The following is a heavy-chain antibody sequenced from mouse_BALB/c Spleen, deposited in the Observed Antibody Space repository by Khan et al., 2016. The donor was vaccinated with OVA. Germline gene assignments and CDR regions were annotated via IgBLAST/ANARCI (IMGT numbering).Heavy chain of an antibody. V-gene: IGHV9-3-1*01. D-gene: IGHD2-14*01. CDR2: INTYTGES. Sequence: QIQLVQSGPELKKPGETVKISCKASGYTFTIYGMNWVRQAPGKGLKWMGWINTYTGESTYADDFMGRFAFSLETSASTAFLQINNLKNEDTATYFCARVGYNGTMDYWGQGTSVTVSS. J-gene: IGHJ4*01. CDR3: ARVGYNGTMDY. CDR1: GYTFTIYG.